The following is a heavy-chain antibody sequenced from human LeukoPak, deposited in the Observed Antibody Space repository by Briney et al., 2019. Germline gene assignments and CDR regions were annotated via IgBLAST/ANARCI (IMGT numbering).Heavy chain of an antibody. CDR2: MNPNSGNT. CDR1: GYTFTSYD. CDR3: AKTYYYDSSGYSRDAFDI. J-gene: IGHJ3*02. D-gene: IGHD3-22*01. Sequence: ASVKVSCKASGYTFTSYDINWVRHATGQGLEWMVWMNPNSGNTGYAQKFQGRDTMNRNTSISTAYMELSSLRSEATAVYYCAKTYYYDSSGYSRDAFDIWGQGTMVTASS. V-gene: IGHV1-8*01.